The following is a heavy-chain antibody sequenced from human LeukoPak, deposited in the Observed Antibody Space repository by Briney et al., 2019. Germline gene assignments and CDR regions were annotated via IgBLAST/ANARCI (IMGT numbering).Heavy chain of an antibody. CDR1: GFTFSSCA. CDR3: AKDRHFVVVWGSYIFDY. Sequence: GGSLRLSCAASGFTFSSCAMSWVRQAPGKGLEWVSGISGSGGSTYYADSVKGRFSISRDNSKNTLYLQMNSLRAEDTAVYYCAKDRHFVVVWGSYIFDYWGQGTLVTVSS. CDR2: ISGSGGST. J-gene: IGHJ4*02. D-gene: IGHD3-16*01. V-gene: IGHV3-23*01.